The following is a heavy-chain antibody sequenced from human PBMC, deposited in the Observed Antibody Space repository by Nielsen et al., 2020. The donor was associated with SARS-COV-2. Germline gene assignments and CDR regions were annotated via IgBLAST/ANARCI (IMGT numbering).Heavy chain of an antibody. J-gene: IGHJ3*02. D-gene: IGHD3-22*01. V-gene: IGHV4-28*03. CDR3: ARAYSALSITMIVEAPDAFDI. CDR2: VHYSGGT. Sequence: WIRQPPGKGLQWTEYVHYSGGTNYNPSLKSRVTMSVDTSKNQFSLKLSSVTAVDTAVYYCARAYSALSITMIVEAPDAFDIWGQGTMVTVSS.